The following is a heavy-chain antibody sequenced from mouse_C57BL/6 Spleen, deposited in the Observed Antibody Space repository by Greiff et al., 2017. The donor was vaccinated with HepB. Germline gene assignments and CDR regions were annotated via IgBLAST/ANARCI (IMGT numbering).Heavy chain of an antibody. CDR2: IDPNSGGT. J-gene: IGHJ2*01. V-gene: IGHV1-72*01. CDR3: ASGIYYDYDGGFDY. CDR1: GYTFTSYW. D-gene: IGHD2-4*01. Sequence: QVQLKQPGAELVKPGASVKLSCKASGYTFTSYWMHWVKQRPGRGLEWIGRIDPNSGGTKYNEKFKSKATLTVDKPSSTAYMQLSSLTSEDSAVYYCASGIYYDYDGGFDYWGQGTTLTVSS.